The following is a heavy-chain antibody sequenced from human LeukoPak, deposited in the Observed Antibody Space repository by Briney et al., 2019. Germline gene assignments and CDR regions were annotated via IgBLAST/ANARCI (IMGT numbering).Heavy chain of an antibody. CDR3: ARVAAKTVDY. J-gene: IGHJ4*02. V-gene: IGHV4-39*07. D-gene: IGHD2-15*01. CDR2: IYYSGST. Sequence: PETLSLTCSVSGGSIGRGSYYWGWIRQSPGKGLEWIGSIYYSGSTNYNPSLKSRVTISVDTSKNQFSLKLSSVTAADTAVYYCARVAAKTVDYWGQGTLVTVSS. CDR1: GGSIGRGSYY.